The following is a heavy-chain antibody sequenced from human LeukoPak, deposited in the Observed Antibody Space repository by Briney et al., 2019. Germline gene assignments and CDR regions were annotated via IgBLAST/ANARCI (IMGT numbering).Heavy chain of an antibody. V-gene: IGHV6-1*01. CDR2: TYYRSKWYN. CDR1: GDSVSSNSAA. CDR3: ARDGIVVVPAAIIYYYYGMDV. J-gene: IGHJ6*02. D-gene: IGHD2-2*02. Sequence: SRTLSLTCAISGDSVSSNSAAWNWLRQSPTRGLEWLGRTYYRSKWYNDYAVSVKSRITINPDTSKNQFSLQLNSLTPEDTAVYYCARDGIVVVPAAIIYYYYGMDVWGQGTTVTVSS.